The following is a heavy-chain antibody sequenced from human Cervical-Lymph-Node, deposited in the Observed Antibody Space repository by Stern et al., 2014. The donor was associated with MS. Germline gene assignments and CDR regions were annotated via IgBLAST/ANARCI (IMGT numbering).Heavy chain of an antibody. J-gene: IGHJ4*02. CDR3: ARDRGSYSDY. CDR2: ISPKTGSA. D-gene: IGHD1-26*01. CDR1: GYTFTAYF. Sequence: VQLVESGAEVERPGASVKVSCKASGYTFTAYFSNWGRQAPGQGLEWMGWISPKTGSATYAQKFQDRVTMTRDTSINTGYMEVSSLRSDDTAVYYCARDRGSYSDYWGQGTLVAVSS. V-gene: IGHV1-2*02.